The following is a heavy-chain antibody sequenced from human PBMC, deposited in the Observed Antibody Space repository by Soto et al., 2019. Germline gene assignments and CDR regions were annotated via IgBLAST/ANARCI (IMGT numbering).Heavy chain of an antibody. CDR1: GFTFSSYE. CDR2: ISSSGSTI. CDR3: ARERYSSGWFYYYGMDV. V-gene: IGHV3-48*03. D-gene: IGHD6-19*01. J-gene: IGHJ6*02. Sequence: PGGSLRLSCPASGFTFSSYEMNWVRQAPGKGLEWVSYISSSGSTIYYADSVKGRFTISRDNAKNSLYLQMNSLRAEDTAVYYCARERYSSGWFYYYGMDVWGQGTTVTVSS.